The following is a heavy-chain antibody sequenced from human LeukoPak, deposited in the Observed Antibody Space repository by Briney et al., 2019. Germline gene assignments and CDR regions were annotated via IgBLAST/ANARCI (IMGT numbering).Heavy chain of an antibody. CDR2: ISYDGSNK. CDR1: GFTFSSYG. D-gene: IGHD3-10*01. CDR3: AKDRGSGSYYGGDY. Sequence: GGSLRLSCAASGFTFSSYGMHWGRQAPGKGLEWVAVISYDGSNKYYADSVKGRFTISRDKSKNTLYLQMNSLRAEDTAVYYCAKDRGSGSYYGGDYWGQGTLVTVSS. J-gene: IGHJ4*02. V-gene: IGHV3-30*18.